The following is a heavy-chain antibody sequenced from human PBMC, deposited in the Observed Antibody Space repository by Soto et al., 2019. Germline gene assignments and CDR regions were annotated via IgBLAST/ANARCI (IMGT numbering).Heavy chain of an antibody. D-gene: IGHD3-3*01. Sequence: GSSVKVSCKASGYTFTSYYMHWVRQAPGQGLEWMGIINPSGGSTSYAQKFQGRVTMTRDTSTSTVYMELSSLRSEDTAVYYCARVGRINYDFWSGSASENREWFRETPLKNYYGIDCWGQGSRVTVSS. V-gene: IGHV1-46*01. J-gene: IGHJ6*02. CDR1: GYTFTSYY. CDR2: INPSGGST. CDR3: ARVGRINYDFWSGSASENREWFRETPLKNYYGIDC.